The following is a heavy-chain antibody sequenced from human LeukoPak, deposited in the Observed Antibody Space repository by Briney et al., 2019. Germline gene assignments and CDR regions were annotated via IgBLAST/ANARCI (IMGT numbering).Heavy chain of an antibody. CDR1: GFTFSSYA. D-gene: IGHD4-17*01. J-gene: IGHJ4*02. CDR3: AKDTDGEHGLDY. Sequence: GGSLRLSCAASGFTFSSYAMSWVRQAPGKGLERVSAISGGGGSTYYADSVKGRFTISRDNSRNTLYLQMNSLRTEDTAVYYCAKDTDGEHGLDYWGQGTLVTVSS. CDR2: ISGGGGST. V-gene: IGHV3-23*01.